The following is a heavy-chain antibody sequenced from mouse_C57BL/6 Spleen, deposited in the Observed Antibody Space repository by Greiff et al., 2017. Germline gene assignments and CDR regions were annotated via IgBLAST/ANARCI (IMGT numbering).Heavy chain of an antibody. Sequence: VQLQQPGTELVKPGASVKLSCKASGYTFTSYWMHWVKQRPGQGLEWIGNINPSNGGTNYNEKFKSKATLTVDKSSSPAYMQLSSLTSEDSAVYYCARNGYYYYAMDYWGQGTSVTVSS. J-gene: IGHJ4*01. V-gene: IGHV1-53*01. CDR2: INPSNGGT. D-gene: IGHD2-3*01. CDR1: GYTFTSYW. CDR3: ARNGYYYYAMDY.